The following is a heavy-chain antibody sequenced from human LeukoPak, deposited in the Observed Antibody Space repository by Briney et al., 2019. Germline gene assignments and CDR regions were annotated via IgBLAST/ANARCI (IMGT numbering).Heavy chain of an antibody. CDR1: GFTFSNYA. Sequence: GGSLRLSCAASGFTFSNYAMSSVRQAPGKGLEWVSLISGSGVGTYYADSVKGRFTISRDNSKNTLYLQMNSLRAEDTAVYYCAKVYSRDYGGNSFFDYWGQGTLVTVSS. CDR2: ISGSGVGT. D-gene: IGHD4-23*01. CDR3: AKVYSRDYGGNSFFDY. V-gene: IGHV3-23*01. J-gene: IGHJ4*02.